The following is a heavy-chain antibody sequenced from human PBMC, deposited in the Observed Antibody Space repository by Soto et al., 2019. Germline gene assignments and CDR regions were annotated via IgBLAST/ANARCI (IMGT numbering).Heavy chain of an antibody. V-gene: IGHV5-10-1*01. CDR3: ASDLVGYCSGRSCSVGY. Sequence: PRDSLKISCKGSGYSFTNYWISWVRQMPGKGLEWMGRIDPTDSYTNYSPSFQGHVTISVDKSISTAYLQWSSLKASDTAMYYCASDLVGYCSGRSCSVGYWGQGTLVTVSS. J-gene: IGHJ4*02. D-gene: IGHD2-15*01. CDR2: IDPTDSYT. CDR1: GYSFTNYW.